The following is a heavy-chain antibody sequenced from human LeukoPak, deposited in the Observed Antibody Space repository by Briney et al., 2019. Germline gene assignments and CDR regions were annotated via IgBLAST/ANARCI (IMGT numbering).Heavy chain of an antibody. V-gene: IGHV1-69*06. CDR2: IIPIFGTA. J-gene: IGHJ6*03. CDR3: ARRLGTVTSYYYYYYIDV. Sequence: SVKVSCKASGGTFSSYAISWVRQAPGQGLEWMGGIIPIFGTANYAQKFQGRVTITADKSTSTAYMELSSLRSEDTAVYYCARRLGTVTSYYYYYYIDVWGKGTTVTVSS. D-gene: IGHD4-11*01. CDR1: GGTFSSYA.